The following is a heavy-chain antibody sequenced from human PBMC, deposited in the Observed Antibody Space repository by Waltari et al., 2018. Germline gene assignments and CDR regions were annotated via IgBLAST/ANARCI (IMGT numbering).Heavy chain of an antibody. CDR1: GGSISSSSYY. V-gene: IGHV4-39*01. Sequence: QLQLQESGPGLVKPSETLSLTCTVSGGSISSSSYYWGWIRQPPGKGLEWIGSINYRGSTYDNPALKSRVTISVDTSKNQFALKLSSVTAADTAVYYCARHPVTMVRGVILWNWFDPWGQGTLVTVSS. D-gene: IGHD3-10*01. CDR2: INYRGST. CDR3: ARHPVTMVRGVILWNWFDP. J-gene: IGHJ5*02.